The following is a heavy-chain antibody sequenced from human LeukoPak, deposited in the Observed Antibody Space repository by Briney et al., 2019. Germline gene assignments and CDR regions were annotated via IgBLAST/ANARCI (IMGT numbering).Heavy chain of an antibody. V-gene: IGHV3-23*01. J-gene: IGHJ6*03. D-gene: IGHD1-1*01. CDR1: GFTFSSYA. CDR2: ISGSGGST. Sequence: GGSLRLSCAASGFTFSSYAMSWVRQAPGKGLEWVSAISGSGGSTYYADSVKGRFTISRDNSKNTLYLQMNSLRAEDTAVYYCAKDGYDYYYYYMDVWGKGTTVTASS. CDR3: AKDGYDYYYYYMDV.